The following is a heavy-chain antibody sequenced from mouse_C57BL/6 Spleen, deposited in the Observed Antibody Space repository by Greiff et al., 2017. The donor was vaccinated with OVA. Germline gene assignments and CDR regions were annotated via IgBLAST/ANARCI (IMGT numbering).Heavy chain of an antibody. CDR1: GYTFTTYP. Sequence: QVQLKESGAELVKPGASVKMSCKASGYTFTTYPIEWMKQNHGKSLEWIGNFHPYNDDTKYNEKFKGKATLTVEKSSSTVYLELSRLTSDDSAVYYCARSYSNFYWYFDVWGTGTTVTVSS. V-gene: IGHV1-47*01. J-gene: IGHJ1*03. D-gene: IGHD2-5*01. CDR2: FHPYNDDT. CDR3: ARSYSNFYWYFDV.